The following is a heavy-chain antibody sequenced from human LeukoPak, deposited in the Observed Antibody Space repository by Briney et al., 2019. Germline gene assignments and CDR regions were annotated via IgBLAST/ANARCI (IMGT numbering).Heavy chain of an antibody. CDR3: ARAYYDSSGYYAFDI. CDR1: GYTFTSYG. Sequence: GASVKVSCKASGYTFTSYGISWVRQAPGQGLEWMGWISAYNGNTNYAQKLQGRVTMTTDKSTSTAYMELRSLRSDDTAVYYCARAYYDSSGYYAFDIWGQGTMVTVSS. CDR2: ISAYNGNT. J-gene: IGHJ3*02. V-gene: IGHV1-18*01. D-gene: IGHD3-22*01.